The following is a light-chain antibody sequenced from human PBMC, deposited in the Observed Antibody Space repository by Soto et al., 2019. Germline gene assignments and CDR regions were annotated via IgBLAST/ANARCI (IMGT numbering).Light chain of an antibody. J-gene: IGKJ1*01. CDR1: QGVGRN. CDR2: AAS. Sequence: EIVLTQSPATLSVSPGEGVTLSCRASQGVGRNFAWYQQKPGQAPRLLIYAASTRATGIPARFSGSGSGTEFTLTISSLQSEDFAVYYCQQYTKWWPFGQGTKVEIK. CDR3: QQYTKWWP. V-gene: IGKV3-15*01.